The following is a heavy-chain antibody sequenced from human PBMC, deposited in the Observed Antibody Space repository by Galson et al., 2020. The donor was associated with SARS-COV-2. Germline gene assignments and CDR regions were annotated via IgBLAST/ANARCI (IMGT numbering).Heavy chain of an antibody. CDR2: IKPETDGGTR. Sequence: GGSLRLSCAASGFTFSNAWMSWVRQAPGKGLEWVGRIKPETDGGTRDYAAPVKGRFIISRDDSKNTLYLQMNSLKAEDTAVYYCRVNGYYSADDNYMDVWGKGTTVTISS. CDR3: RVNGYYSADDNYMDV. D-gene: IGHD3-3*01. J-gene: IGHJ6*03. CDR1: GFTFSNAW. V-gene: IGHV3-15*01.